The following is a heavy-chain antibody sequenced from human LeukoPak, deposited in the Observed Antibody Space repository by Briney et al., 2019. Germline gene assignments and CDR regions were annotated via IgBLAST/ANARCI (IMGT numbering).Heavy chain of an antibody. CDR2: IYTSGST. D-gene: IGHD6-13*01. Sequence: SETLSLTCTVSGGSISSYYWSWIRQPAGKGLEWIRRIYTSGSTNYNPSLKSRITMSVDTSKNQFSLKLSSVTAADTAVYYCARDRRYSTDGPTYYFDYWGQGTLVTVSS. V-gene: IGHV4-4*07. J-gene: IGHJ4*02. CDR1: GGSISSYY. CDR3: ARDRRYSTDGPTYYFDY.